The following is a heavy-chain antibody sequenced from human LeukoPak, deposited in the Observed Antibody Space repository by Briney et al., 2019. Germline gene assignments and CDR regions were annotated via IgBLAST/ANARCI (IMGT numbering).Heavy chain of an antibody. CDR1: GFTFSSHV. Sequence: GGSLRLSCVASGFTFSSHVMHWVRQAPGKGLEWVALISSDGTTKYNADSVEGRFTISRDTSMDTLYLQMNSLRVDDTSVYYCARGILSPRSVAFDVWGQGTMVTVS. J-gene: IGHJ3*01. CDR2: ISSDGTTK. V-gene: IGHV3-30-3*01. CDR3: ARGILSPRSVAFDV. D-gene: IGHD3-3*01.